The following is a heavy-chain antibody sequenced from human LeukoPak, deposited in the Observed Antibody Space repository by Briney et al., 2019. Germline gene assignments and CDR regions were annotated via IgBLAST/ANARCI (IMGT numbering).Heavy chain of an antibody. CDR2: IRYDGSNK. CDR3: AKCSMAAAYYFDY. V-gene: IGHV3-30*02. J-gene: IGHJ4*02. Sequence: GGSLRLSCAASGYSFSSYGMHWVRQAPAKGVEGGAFIRYDGSNKYYADSVKGRFTISRDNSKNTLYLQMNSLRAEDTAVYYCAKCSMAAAYYFDYWGQGTLVTVSS. CDR1: GYSFSSYG. D-gene: IGHD2/OR15-2a*01.